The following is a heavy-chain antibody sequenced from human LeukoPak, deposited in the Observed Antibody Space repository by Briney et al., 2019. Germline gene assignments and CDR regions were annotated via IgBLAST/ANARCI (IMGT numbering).Heavy chain of an antibody. V-gene: IGHV3-23*01. CDR2: ISGSGGTT. CDR3: ARHGRRINYYDGSSPV. J-gene: IGHJ4*02. Sequence: GGSLRLSCAASGFTFSSYAMSWVRQAPGKGLEWVSAISGSGGTTYYADSVKGRFTISRDNAKNSLYLQMNSLRVEDTAVYYCARHGRRINYYDGSSPVWGQGTLVTVSS. D-gene: IGHD3-22*01. CDR1: GFTFSSYA.